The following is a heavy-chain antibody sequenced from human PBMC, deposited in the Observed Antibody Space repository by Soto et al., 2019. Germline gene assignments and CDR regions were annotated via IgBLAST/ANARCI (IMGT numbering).Heavy chain of an antibody. CDR3: ARGRAHVGLNCFDL. CDR2: IYHSGSI. Sequence: SETLSLTCAVSGYSISSGYYWGWIRQPPGKGLEWIGSIYHSGSIYYNPSLKSRVSISVDTSKNHFSLKLSSVTAADTAVYYCARGRAHVGLNCFDLWGQGALVTVSS. CDR1: GYSISSGYY. J-gene: IGHJ5*02. V-gene: IGHV4-38-2*01. D-gene: IGHD2-15*01.